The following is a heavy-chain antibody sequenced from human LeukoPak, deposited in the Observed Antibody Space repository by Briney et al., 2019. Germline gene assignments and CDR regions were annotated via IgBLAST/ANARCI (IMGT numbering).Heavy chain of an antibody. V-gene: IGHV4-34*01. Sequence: SETLSLTCAVYGGSFSGYYWSWTRQPPGKGLEWIGEINHSGSTNYNPSLKSRVTIPVDTSKNQFSLKLSSVTAADTAVYYCARNTPSSNYFFYWGQGTLVTVSS. CDR1: GGSFSGYY. CDR3: ARNTPSSNYFFY. J-gene: IGHJ4*02. CDR2: INHSGST. D-gene: IGHD6-19*01.